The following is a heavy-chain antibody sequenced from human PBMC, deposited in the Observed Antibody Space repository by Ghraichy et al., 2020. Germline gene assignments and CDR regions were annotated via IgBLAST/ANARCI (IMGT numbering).Heavy chain of an antibody. CDR2: IRQDGSEK. Sequence: GALNISCVASAFTFSSHWMHWVRQPPGKGLEWVANIRQDGSEKYYVDSVKGRFTISRDNAKNSLFLQMNSLRAEDTAVYYCATFSSGWWGQGTLVTVSS. CDR3: ATFSSGW. J-gene: IGHJ4*02. V-gene: IGHV3-7*01. CDR1: AFTFSSHW. D-gene: IGHD6-19*01.